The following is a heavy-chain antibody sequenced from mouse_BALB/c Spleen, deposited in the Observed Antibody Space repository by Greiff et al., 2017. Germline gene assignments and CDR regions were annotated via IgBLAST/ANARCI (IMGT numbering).Heavy chain of an antibody. Sequence: EVKLMESGGGLVKPGGSLKLSCAASGFTFSSYAMSWVRQSPEKRLEWVAEISSGGSYTYYPDTVTGRFTISRDNAKNTLYLEMSSLRSEDTAMYYCARDRVLEGYYAMDYWGQGTSVTVSS. V-gene: IGHV5-9-4*01. CDR1: GFTFSSYA. D-gene: IGHD5-1*01. CDR3: ARDRVLEGYYAMDY. J-gene: IGHJ4*01. CDR2: ISSGGSYT.